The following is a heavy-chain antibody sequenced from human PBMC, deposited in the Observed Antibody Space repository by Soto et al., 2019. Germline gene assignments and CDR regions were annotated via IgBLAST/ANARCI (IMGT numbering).Heavy chain of an antibody. J-gene: IGHJ6*02. CDR1: DRSFSGYY. CDR3: ARDLWGYCGADCYPLDV. V-gene: IGHV4-34*01. Sequence: PSETLSLTCAVYDRSFSGYYWSWIRQPPGKGLEWIGEVNHSGSTNYNPSLKSRVTISVDTSKNQFSLKLNSVTAADTAVYYCARDLWGYCGADCYPLDVWGQGTTVTVSS. CDR2: VNHSGST. D-gene: IGHD2-21*02.